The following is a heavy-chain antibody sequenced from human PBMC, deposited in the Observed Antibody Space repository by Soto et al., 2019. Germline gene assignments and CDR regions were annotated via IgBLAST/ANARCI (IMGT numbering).Heavy chain of an antibody. Sequence: PSETLSLTCAVSGGSISSSNWWSWVRQPPGKGLEWIGEIYHSGSTNYNPSLKSRVTISVDKSKNQFSLKLSSVTAADTAVYYCARLYDYVWGSYRSFDYWGQGTLVTVSS. CDR3: ARLYDYVWGSYRSFDY. D-gene: IGHD3-16*02. V-gene: IGHV4-4*02. J-gene: IGHJ4*02. CDR1: GGSISSSNW. CDR2: IYHSGST.